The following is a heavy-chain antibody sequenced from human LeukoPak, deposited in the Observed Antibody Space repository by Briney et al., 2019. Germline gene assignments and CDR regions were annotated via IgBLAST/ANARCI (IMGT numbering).Heavy chain of an antibody. D-gene: IGHD3-10*01. CDR3: ARDRLDYGSGSYYSYYFDY. J-gene: IGHJ4*02. Sequence: GGSLRLSCAASGFTVSSNYMSWVRQAPGKGLEWVSVIYSGGSTYYADSVKGRFTISRDNSKNTLYLQMNSLRAEDTAVYYCARDRLDYGSGSYYSYYFDYWGQGTLVTVSS. V-gene: IGHV3-53*01. CDR1: GFTVSSNY. CDR2: IYSGGST.